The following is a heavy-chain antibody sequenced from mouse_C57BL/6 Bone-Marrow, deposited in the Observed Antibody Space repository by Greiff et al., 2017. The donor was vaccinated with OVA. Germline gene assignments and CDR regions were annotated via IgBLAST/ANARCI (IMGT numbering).Heavy chain of an antibody. CDR1: GYTFTSYW. CDR2: IDPSDSYT. D-gene: IGHD2-5*01. CDR3: ARWRLYSNYWYFDV. J-gene: IGHJ1*03. V-gene: IGHV1-59*01. Sequence: VQLQQPGAELVRPGPSVKLSCKASGYTFTSYWMHWVKQRPGQGLEWIGVIDPSDSYTNYNQKFKGKATLTVDTSSSTAYMQLSSLTSEDSAVYYCARWRLYSNYWYFDVWGTGTTVTVSS.